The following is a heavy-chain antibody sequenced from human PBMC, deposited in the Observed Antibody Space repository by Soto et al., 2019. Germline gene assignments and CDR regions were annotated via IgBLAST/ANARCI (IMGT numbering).Heavy chain of an antibody. CDR3: AGSADYWYGKDV. D-gene: IGHD2-15*01. J-gene: IGHJ6*02. CDR2: IHYSGST. V-gene: IGHV4-59*01. CDR1: GGSISSYY. Sequence: SETLSLTCTVSGGSISSYYWSWIRQPPGKVLEWTGNIHYSGSTTYNPSLKSRVTISVDASKKHFSLKLTPVTAAETVVYYCAGSADYWYGKDVWGQGTTVTVSS.